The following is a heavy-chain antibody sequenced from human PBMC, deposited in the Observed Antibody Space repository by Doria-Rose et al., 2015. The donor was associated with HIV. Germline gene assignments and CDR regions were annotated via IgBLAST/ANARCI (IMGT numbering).Heavy chain of an antibody. V-gene: IGHV3-23*04. CDR3: AKSLSALNSFDY. D-gene: IGHD1-1*01. CDR2: IRGSGDT. CDR1: GSILNTYV. Sequence: VQLVQSGGGLVEPGGSLRLSCAASGSILNTYVMNWVRQAPGKGLEWVSSIRGSGDTYYSDSVKGRFTISRDNSKNTLFLQMNSLRAEDTAVYYCAKSLSALNSFDYWGQGTLVTVSS. J-gene: IGHJ4*02.